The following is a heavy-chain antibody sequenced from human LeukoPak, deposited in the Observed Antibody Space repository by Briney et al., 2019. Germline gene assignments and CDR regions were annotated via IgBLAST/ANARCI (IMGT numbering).Heavy chain of an antibody. Sequence: SDTLSLTCSVSGYSIGTGNYWAWVRQPPGKGLEWIGCVFHSGTHYKSSLTSRATISMDTSANQFSLKLTSMTVADSAFYYCTKTSGGGGHDSWGQGILVTVSS. CDR3: TKTSGGGGHDS. J-gene: IGHJ5*01. D-gene: IGHD4-23*01. CDR1: GYSIGTGNY. V-gene: IGHV4-38-2*01. CDR2: VFHSGT.